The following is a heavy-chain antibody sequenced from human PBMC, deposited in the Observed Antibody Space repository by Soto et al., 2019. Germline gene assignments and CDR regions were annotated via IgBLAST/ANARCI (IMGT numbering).Heavy chain of an antibody. CDR2: ISGSGGST. V-gene: IGHV3-23*01. D-gene: IGHD3-22*01. Sequence: PGGSLRLSCAASGFTFSSYAMSWVRQAPGKGLEWVSAISGSGGSTYYADSVKGRFTISRDNSKNTLYLQMNSLRAEDTAVYYCAKGHYYDSSGYPYYGMDVWGQGTTVTVSS. CDR1: GFTFSSYA. J-gene: IGHJ6*02. CDR3: AKGHYYDSSGYPYYGMDV.